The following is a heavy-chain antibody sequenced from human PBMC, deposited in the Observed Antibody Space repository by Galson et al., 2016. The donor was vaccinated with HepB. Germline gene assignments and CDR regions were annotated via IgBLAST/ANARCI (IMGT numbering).Heavy chain of an antibody. CDR1: GFSFSGSP. CDR3: AREGQDQLLWGYSDY. V-gene: IGHV3-30*04. J-gene: IGHJ4*02. CDR2: ISKDGHNK. Sequence: SLRLSCAASGFSFSGSPMHWVRQAPGKGLEWVAVISKDGHNKDYADSVKGRLTLSRDNSKNTLYLQMDSLRAEDTGVYYCAREGQDQLLWGYSDYWGQGTLVTLSS. D-gene: IGHD2-2*01.